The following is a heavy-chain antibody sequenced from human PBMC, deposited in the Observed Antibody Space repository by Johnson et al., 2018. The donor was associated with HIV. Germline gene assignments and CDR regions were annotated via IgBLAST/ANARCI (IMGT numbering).Heavy chain of an antibody. J-gene: IGHJ3*02. CDR2: IRFDGNNK. CDR3: AKDRTGGYCSSSSCFDAFDI. Sequence: QVQLVESGGGVVQPGGSLTLSCAASGFTFRNFGIHWVRQAPGKGLEWVAFIRFDGNNKYYADSVKGRFTISRENYKNTLYLQMNSLRAEDTAVYYWAKDRTGGYCSSSSCFDAFDIWGQGTMVTVSS. D-gene: IGHD2-2*01. V-gene: IGHV3-30*02. CDR1: GFTFRNFG.